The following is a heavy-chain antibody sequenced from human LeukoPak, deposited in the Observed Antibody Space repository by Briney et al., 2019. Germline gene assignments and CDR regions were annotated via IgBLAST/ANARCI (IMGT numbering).Heavy chain of an antibody. V-gene: IGHV4-34*01. Sequence: PSETLSLTCTVSGGXISSYYWSWIRQPPGKGLEWLGEINHSGSTNYNPSLKSRVTISVDTSKNQFSLKLSSVTAADTAVYYCASKLELLWFGELLAYFDYWGQGTLVTVSS. J-gene: IGHJ4*02. CDR2: INHSGST. D-gene: IGHD3-10*01. CDR3: ASKLELLWFGELLAYFDY. CDR1: GGXISSYY.